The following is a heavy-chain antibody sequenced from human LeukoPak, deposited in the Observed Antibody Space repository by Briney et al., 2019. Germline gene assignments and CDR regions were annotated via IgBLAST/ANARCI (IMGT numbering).Heavy chain of an antibody. Sequence: PSETLSLTCTVSGGSISSYYWSWIRQPAGKRLEWIGRIYSSGSTNYNPSLKSRVTMSVDTSKNQFSLKLSSVTAADTAVYYCARSSVVAGTFGLDYWGQGTLVTVSS. J-gene: IGHJ4*02. CDR1: GGSISSYY. CDR3: ARSSVVAGTFGLDY. D-gene: IGHD6-19*01. V-gene: IGHV4-4*07. CDR2: IYSSGST.